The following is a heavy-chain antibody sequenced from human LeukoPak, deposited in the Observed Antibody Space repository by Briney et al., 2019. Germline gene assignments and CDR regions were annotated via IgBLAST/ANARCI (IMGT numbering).Heavy chain of an antibody. V-gene: IGHV3-73*01. CDR3: TTGIAGVSAVWGY. CDR1: GFTFINAW. D-gene: IGHD6-13*01. J-gene: IGHJ4*02. CDR2: IRTKVNTYAT. Sequence: GGSVRLFCAASGFTFINAWMAWVRQAPGKGREWVGRIRTKVNTYATAYGESVKRRFTISRDDSKNAAYLQMNSLKTDDAAVYYCTTGIAGVSAVWGYWGQGTLVTVSS.